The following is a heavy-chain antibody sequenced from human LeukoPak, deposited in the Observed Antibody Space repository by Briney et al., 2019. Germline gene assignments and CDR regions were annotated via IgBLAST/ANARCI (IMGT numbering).Heavy chain of an antibody. CDR1: GFTFSIYA. J-gene: IGHJ4*02. V-gene: IGHV3-23*01. CDR2: ISGSGGST. CDR3: ARVYSSGWYVY. D-gene: IGHD6-19*01. Sequence: GGSLRLSCAASGFTFSIYAMSWVRQPPGKGLEWVSAISGSGGSTYYADSVKGRFTISRDNSKNTLYLQMNSLRAEDTAVYYCARVYSSGWYVYWGQGTLVTVSS.